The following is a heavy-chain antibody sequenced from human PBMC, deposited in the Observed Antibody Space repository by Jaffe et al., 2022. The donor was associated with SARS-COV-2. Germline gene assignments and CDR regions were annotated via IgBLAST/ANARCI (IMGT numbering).Heavy chain of an antibody. J-gene: IGHJ4*02. CDR3: TTALGGSYTPFDY. CDR2: IKSKTDGGTT. V-gene: IGHV3-15*01. Sequence: EVQLVESGGGLVKPGGSLRLSCAASGFTFSNAWMSWVRQAPGKGLEWVGRIKSKTDGGTTDYAAPVKGRFTISRDDSKNTLYLQMNSLKTEDTAVYYCTTALGGSYTPFDYWGQGTLVTVSS. CDR1: GFTFSNAW. D-gene: IGHD1-26*01.